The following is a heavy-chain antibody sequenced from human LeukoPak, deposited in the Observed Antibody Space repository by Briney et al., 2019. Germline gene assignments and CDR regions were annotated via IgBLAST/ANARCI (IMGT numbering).Heavy chain of an antibody. CDR1: GGSISSYY. Sequence: PSETLSLTCTVSGGSISSYYWSWIRQPPGKGLEWIGYIYYSGSTNYNPSLKSRVTISVDTSKNQFSLKLSSVTAADTAVYYCARISSWINYYYMDVWGKGTTVTVSS. CDR2: IYYSGST. V-gene: IGHV4-59*12. J-gene: IGHJ6*03. D-gene: IGHD6-13*01. CDR3: ARISSWINYYYMDV.